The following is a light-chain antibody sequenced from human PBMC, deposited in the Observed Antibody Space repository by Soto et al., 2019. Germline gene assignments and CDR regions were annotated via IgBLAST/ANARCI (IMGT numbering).Light chain of an antibody. Sequence: DIQMTQSPSTLSASVGDRVTITCRASQSIGTWLAWYQHKPGRAPKLLIYDASTLEGGVQSRFSGSRSGTEFTFTISSLQPDDFATYYCQQYNSYSRAFGQGTKVEIK. CDR2: DAS. V-gene: IGKV1-5*01. CDR1: QSIGTW. J-gene: IGKJ1*01. CDR3: QQYNSYSRA.